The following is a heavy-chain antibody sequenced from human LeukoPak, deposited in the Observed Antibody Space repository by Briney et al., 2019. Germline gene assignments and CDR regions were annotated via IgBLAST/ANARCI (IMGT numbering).Heavy chain of an antibody. J-gene: IGHJ5*02. CDR2: ISAYNGNA. D-gene: IGHD3-3*02. CDR1: GYTFTSYG. Sequence: GASVKVSCKASGYTFTSYGISWVRQAPGQGLEWMGWISAYNGNANYAQKLQGSVTMTADTSTSTAYMELRSLRSDDTAVYYCARDYGLATNWFDPWGQGTLVTVSS. CDR3: ARDYGLATNWFDP. V-gene: IGHV1-18*01.